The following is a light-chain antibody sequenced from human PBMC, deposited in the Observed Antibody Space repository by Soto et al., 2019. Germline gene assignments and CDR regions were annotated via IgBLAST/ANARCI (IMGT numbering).Light chain of an antibody. Sequence: DTQMTQSPSTLSASVGDRVTITCRASENINTWLGWYQQKPGKTPDLLIHRASILKSGVPSRFSGSGSGTEFTLTISSLQPDDFATYYCQQYNSYPITFGQGTRLEIK. J-gene: IGKJ5*01. CDR1: ENINTW. V-gene: IGKV1-5*03. CDR2: RAS. CDR3: QQYNSYPIT.